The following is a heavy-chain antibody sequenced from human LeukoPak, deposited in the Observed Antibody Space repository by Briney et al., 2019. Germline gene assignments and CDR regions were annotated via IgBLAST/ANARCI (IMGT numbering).Heavy chain of an antibody. Sequence: SETLSLTCTVSGGSISSSSYDWGWIRQPPGKGLEWIGSIYYSGSTYYNPSLKSRVTISVDTSKNQFSLKLSSVTAADTAVYYCARHLGYSYGYYYYYMDVWGKGTTVTISS. V-gene: IGHV4-39*01. D-gene: IGHD5-18*01. CDR2: IYYSGST. J-gene: IGHJ6*03. CDR1: GGSISSSSYD. CDR3: ARHLGYSYGYYYYYMDV.